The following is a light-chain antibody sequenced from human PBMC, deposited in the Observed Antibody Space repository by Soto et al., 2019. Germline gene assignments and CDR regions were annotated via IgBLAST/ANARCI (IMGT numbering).Light chain of an antibody. CDR3: SSYTSSSTYV. Sequence: QSVLTQPASVSGSPGQSITISCTGTSSDVGGYNYVSWSQQHPGKAPQLMIYEVSNRPSGVSNRFSGSKSGNTASLTISGLQAEDEADYYCSSYTSSSTYVFGTGTKVT. V-gene: IGLV2-14*01. CDR1: SSDVGGYNY. J-gene: IGLJ1*01. CDR2: EVS.